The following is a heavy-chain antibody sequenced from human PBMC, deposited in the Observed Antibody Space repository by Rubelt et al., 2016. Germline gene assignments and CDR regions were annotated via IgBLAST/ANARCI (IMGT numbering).Heavy chain of an antibody. Sequence: EVQLVESGGGLVQPGGSLRLSCAASGFTFSTFGISWVRQAPGKGPEWVPAISGGGDSTQYAASVRGRFTISRDNSKNTLYLQMNSLRAEDTALYYCAKDIMGTTPNRGFDIWGQGTMVTVSS. J-gene: IGHJ3*02. D-gene: IGHD1-20*01. V-gene: IGHV3-23*04. CDR3: AKDIMGTTPNRGFDI. CDR1: GFTFSTFG. CDR2: ISGGGDST.